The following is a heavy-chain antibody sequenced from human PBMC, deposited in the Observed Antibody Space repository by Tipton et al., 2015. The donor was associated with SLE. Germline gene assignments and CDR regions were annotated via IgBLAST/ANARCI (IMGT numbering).Heavy chain of an antibody. CDR1: GYTFTSYY. D-gene: IGHD3-10*01. V-gene: IGHV1-46*01. Sequence: QLVQSGAEVKKPGASVKVSCKASGYTFTSYYMHWVRQAPGQGLEWMGIINPSGGSTSYAQKFQGRVTMTRDTSTSTVYMELSSLRSEDTALYYCARARGWDAFDIWGQGTMVTVSS. CDR3: ARARGWDAFDI. J-gene: IGHJ3*02. CDR2: INPSGGST.